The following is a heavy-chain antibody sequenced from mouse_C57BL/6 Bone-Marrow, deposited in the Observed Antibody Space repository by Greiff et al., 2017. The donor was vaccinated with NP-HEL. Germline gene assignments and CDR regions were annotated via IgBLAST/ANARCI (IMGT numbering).Heavy chain of an antibody. CDR3: ARSKTAGYAKDY. CDR1: GYTFTDYN. J-gene: IGHJ4*01. Sequence: EVQLQQSGPELVKPGASVKIPCKASGYTFTDYNMDWVKQSHGKSLEWIGDINPNNGGTIYNQKFKGKATLTVDKSSSTAYMELRSQTSEDTEGYYGARSKTAGYAKDYWGQGTSVTVST. CDR2: INPNNGGT. V-gene: IGHV1-18*01.